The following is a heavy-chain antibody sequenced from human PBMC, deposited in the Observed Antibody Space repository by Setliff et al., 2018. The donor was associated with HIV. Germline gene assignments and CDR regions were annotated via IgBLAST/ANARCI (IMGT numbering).Heavy chain of an antibody. CDR3: ARGRRSSGWYVYH. D-gene: IGHD6-19*01. Sequence: PSETLSLTCTVSGGSISSGSYYWSWIRQPAGKGLEWIGHIYTSGSTNYNPSLKSRVTISVDTSTNQFSLRLSSVTAADTAVYYCARGRRSSGWYVYHWGQGTLVTVSS. CDR2: IYTSGST. J-gene: IGHJ4*02. CDR1: GGSISSGSYY. V-gene: IGHV4-61*09.